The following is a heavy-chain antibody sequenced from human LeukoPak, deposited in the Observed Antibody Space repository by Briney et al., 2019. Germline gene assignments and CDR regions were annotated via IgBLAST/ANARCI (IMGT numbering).Heavy chain of an antibody. CDR1: GSTFTNNS. D-gene: IGHD2-15*01. CDR2: ISAYNGET. Sequence: GASVKVSCNAAGSTFTNNSYSMHRHAPGQGLEWMGWISAYNGETRFQQNLQGRVTMTTDTSTTTAYMELGSLRTDDTDVYYCARVPDCASELPTVDYWGQGTLVTVSS. V-gene: IGHV1-18*01. CDR3: ARVPDCASELPTVDY. J-gene: IGHJ4*02.